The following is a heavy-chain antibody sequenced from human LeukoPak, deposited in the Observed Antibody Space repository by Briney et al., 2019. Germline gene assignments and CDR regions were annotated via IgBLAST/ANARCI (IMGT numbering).Heavy chain of an antibody. D-gene: IGHD4-17*01. CDR2: ISVYNGNT. CDR1: GYTFNNYG. V-gene: IGHV1-18*01. CDR3: ARTPVADGDYGYYFDY. J-gene: IGHJ4*02. Sequence: ASVKVSCKASGYTFNNYGISWVRQAPGQGLEWMGWISVYNGNTNYAQKFQGRVTMTRDTSTSTVYMELSSLRSEDTAVYYCARTPVADGDYGYYFDYWGQGTLVTVSS.